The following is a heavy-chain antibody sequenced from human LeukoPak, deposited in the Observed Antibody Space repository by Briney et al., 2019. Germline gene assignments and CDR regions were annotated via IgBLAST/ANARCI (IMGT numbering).Heavy chain of an antibody. V-gene: IGHV3-30*05. CDR2: ISYDGSNK. CDR3: AREGSAVAADYYYGMDV. CDR1: GFTFSTYS. Sequence: GGSLRLSCAASGFTFSTYSMNWVRQAPGKGLEWVAVISYDGSNKYYADSVKGRFTISRDNSKNTLYLQMNSLRAEDTALYYCAREGSAVAADYYYGMDVWGQGTTVTVSS. J-gene: IGHJ6*02. D-gene: IGHD6-19*01.